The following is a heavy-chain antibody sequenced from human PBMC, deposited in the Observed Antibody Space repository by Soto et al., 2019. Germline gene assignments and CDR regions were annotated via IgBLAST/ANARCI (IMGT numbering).Heavy chain of an antibody. CDR2: ISVQTGKT. J-gene: IGHJ2*01. CDR1: GYTFTSYG. V-gene: IGHV1-18*01. D-gene: IGHD6-13*01. Sequence: VQLVQSGDEVKRPGASVKVSCKTSGYTFTSYGVTWVRQAPGQGLEWIAWISVQTGKTKYADRLQGRITLTTDTSTSTAYLELRSLRSDDTAVYYCASPRAVGDALRDRYFDFWGRGTLVTVSS. CDR3: ASPRAVGDALRDRYFDF.